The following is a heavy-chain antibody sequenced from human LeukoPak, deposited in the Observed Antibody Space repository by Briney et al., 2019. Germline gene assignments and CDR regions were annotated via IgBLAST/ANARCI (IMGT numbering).Heavy chain of an antibody. V-gene: IGHV3-23*01. D-gene: IGHD1-20*01. J-gene: IGHJ4*02. CDR3: AKGTYGVIIGDFDY. Sequence: GGSLRLTCAASGFTFSSYAMSWVRQAPGKGLEWVSTMTGSGGSTYYADSVKGRFTISRANSKNSLYKQMTSPRAEDTAVFYWAKGTYGVIIGDFDYWGQGILVTVSS. CDR1: GFTFSSYA. CDR2: MTGSGGST.